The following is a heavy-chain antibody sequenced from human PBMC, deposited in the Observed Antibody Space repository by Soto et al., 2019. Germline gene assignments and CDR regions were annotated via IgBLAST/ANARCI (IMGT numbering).Heavy chain of an antibody. V-gene: IGHV3-30*18. CDR1: GFTFSSYG. Sequence: QVQLVESGGGVVQPGRSLRLSCAASGFTFSSYGMHWVRQAPGKGLEWVAIISYDGSNKYYADSVKGRFTISRDNSKNTLYLQMSSLSAEDTAVYYCAKTLTATGTASTDYWGQGTLVTVSS. D-gene: IGHD6-13*01. J-gene: IGHJ4*02. CDR3: AKTLTATGTASTDY. CDR2: ISYDGSNK.